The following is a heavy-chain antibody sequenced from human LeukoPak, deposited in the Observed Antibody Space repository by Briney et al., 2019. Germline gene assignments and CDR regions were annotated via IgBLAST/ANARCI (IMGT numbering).Heavy chain of an antibody. CDR3: ARGLVLAAAGTDY. J-gene: IGHJ4*02. CDR1: GGSISSSSYY. V-gene: IGHV4-39*07. D-gene: IGHD6-13*01. CDR2: IYYSGST. Sequence: SETLSLTRTVSGGSISSSSYYWGWIRQPPGKGLEWIGSIYYSGSTYYNPSLKSRVTISVDTSKNQFSLKLSSVTAADTAVYYCARGLVLAAAGTDYWGQGTLVTVSS.